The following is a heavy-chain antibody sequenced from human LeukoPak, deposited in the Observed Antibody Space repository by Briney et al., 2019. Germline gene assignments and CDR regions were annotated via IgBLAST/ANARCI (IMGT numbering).Heavy chain of an antibody. CDR3: AREKVVVAATPSFHYYYYMDV. CDR2: ISSSSSTI. J-gene: IGHJ6*03. CDR1: GFTFSSYS. Sequence: GGSLRLSCAASGFTFSSYSMNWVRQAPGKGLEWVSYISSSSSTIYYADSVKGRFTISRDNAKNSLYLQMNSLRAEDTAVYYCAREKVVVAATPSFHYYYYMDVWGKGTTVTVSS. D-gene: IGHD2-15*01. V-gene: IGHV3-48*01.